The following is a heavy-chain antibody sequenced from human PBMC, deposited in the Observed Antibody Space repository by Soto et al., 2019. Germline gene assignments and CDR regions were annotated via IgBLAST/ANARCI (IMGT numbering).Heavy chain of an antibody. D-gene: IGHD6-19*01. V-gene: IGHV1-3*01. J-gene: IGHJ4*02. CDR2: INAGNGNT. Sequence: ASVKVSCKASGYTFTSYAMHWVRQAPGQRLEWMGWINAGNGNTKYSQKLQGRVTITRDTSASTAYMELSSLRSEDTAVYYCARGGSSGWYLYYFDYWGQGTLVTVSS. CDR1: GYTFTSYA. CDR3: ARGGSSGWYLYYFDY.